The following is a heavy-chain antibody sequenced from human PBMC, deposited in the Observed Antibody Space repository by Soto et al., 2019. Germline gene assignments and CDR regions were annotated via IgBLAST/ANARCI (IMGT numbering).Heavy chain of an antibody. V-gene: IGHV1-18*01. CDR2: ISAYNGNT. CDR1: GYTFTSYG. J-gene: IGHJ4*02. Sequence: AASVKVSCKASGYTFTSYGISWVRQAPGQGLEWMGWISAYNGNTNYAQKLQGRVTMTTDTSTSTAYMELRSLRSDDTAVYYCARTYCSSTSCYSYYFDYWGQGTLVTVSS. CDR3: ARTYCSSTSCYSYYFDY. D-gene: IGHD2-2*01.